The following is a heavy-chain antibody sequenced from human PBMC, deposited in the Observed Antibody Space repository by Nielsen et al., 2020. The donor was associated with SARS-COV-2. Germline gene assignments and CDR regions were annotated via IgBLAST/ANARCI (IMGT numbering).Heavy chain of an antibody. CDR2: LSYDEINK. V-gene: IGHV3-30*04. D-gene: IGHD3-9*01. Sequence: LSLTCAASGFTFSSYAMHWVRQAPGKGLEWVALLSYDEINKYYADSVKGRFTISRDNSKNTLYLQMNSLRAEDTAVYYCATGTYYDILTGPNFDYWGQGTLVTVSS. J-gene: IGHJ4*02. CDR1: GFTFSSYA. CDR3: ATGTYYDILTGPNFDY.